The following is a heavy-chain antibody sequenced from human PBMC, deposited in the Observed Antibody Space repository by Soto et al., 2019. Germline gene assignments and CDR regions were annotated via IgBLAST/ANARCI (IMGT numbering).Heavy chain of an antibody. J-gene: IGHJ5*02. CDR3: ATVGYCISTSCYGVGIDP. D-gene: IGHD2-2*01. CDR1: GFTFSDYY. CDR2: ISSSGSTI. V-gene: IGHV3-11*01. Sequence: QVQLVESGGGLVKPGGSLRLSCAASGFTFSDYYMSWIRQAPGKGLEWVSYISSSGSTIYYADSVKGRFTISRDNAKNSLYLQMNSLRAEDTAVYYCATVGYCISTSCYGVGIDPWGQGTLVTVSS.